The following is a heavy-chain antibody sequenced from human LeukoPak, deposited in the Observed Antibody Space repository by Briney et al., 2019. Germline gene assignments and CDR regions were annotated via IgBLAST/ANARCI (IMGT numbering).Heavy chain of an antibody. Sequence: PRGSLRLSCAASGFTFSSYEMNWVRQAPGKGLEWVSYISSSGSTIYYADSVKGRFTISRDNAKNSLYLQMNSLRAEDTAVYYCAKGRGRIAVAGRNYFDYWGQGTLVTVSS. D-gene: IGHD6-19*01. V-gene: IGHV3-48*03. J-gene: IGHJ4*02. CDR1: GFTFSSYE. CDR2: ISSSGSTI. CDR3: AKGRGRIAVAGRNYFDY.